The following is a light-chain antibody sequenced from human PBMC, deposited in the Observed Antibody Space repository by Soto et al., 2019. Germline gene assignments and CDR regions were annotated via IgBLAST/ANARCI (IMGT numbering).Light chain of an antibody. Sequence: QSALTQPPSVSGSPGQSINISCTGTSSDVGGYNYVSWYQQHPGKAPKLMIYEVSNRPSWVSNRFSGPKSGNTASLTISGLQAEDEAEYSCSSYTGSSTRLYVFGTGTKLTVL. V-gene: IGLV2-14*01. CDR1: SSDVGGYNY. J-gene: IGLJ1*01. CDR3: SSYTGSSTRLYV. CDR2: EVS.